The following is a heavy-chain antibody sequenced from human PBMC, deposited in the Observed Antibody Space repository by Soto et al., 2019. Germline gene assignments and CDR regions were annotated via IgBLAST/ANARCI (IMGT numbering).Heavy chain of an antibody. V-gene: IGHV3-30*03. J-gene: IGHJ4*02. CDR2: ISYDGNRK. CDR1: GFTFSSYG. D-gene: IGHD6-13*01. CDR3: ARKGYGGRWSLDY. Sequence: QVQLVESGGGVVQPGRSLRLSCAASGFTFSSYGMHWARQAPGEGLEWVAVISYDGNRKYYADSVKGRFTISRDFSKSTVDLHMNSLRVEDTAVYFCARKGYGGRWSLDYWGQGILVTVSS.